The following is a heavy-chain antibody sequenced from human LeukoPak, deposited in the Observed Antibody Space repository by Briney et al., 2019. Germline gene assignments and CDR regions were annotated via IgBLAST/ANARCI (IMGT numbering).Heavy chain of an antibody. V-gene: IGHV3-23*01. CDR1: GFTFSNFL. D-gene: IGHD1-26*01. Sequence: PGGSLRLSCAASGFTFSNFLMTWVRQAPGKGPEWVSAISGSGGDTYYADSVKGRFTISRDNSKNTLYLQMNSLGAEDTAVYYCAKKGATTGDFDYWGQGTLVTVSS. CDR3: AKKGATTGDFDY. J-gene: IGHJ4*02. CDR2: ISGSGGDT.